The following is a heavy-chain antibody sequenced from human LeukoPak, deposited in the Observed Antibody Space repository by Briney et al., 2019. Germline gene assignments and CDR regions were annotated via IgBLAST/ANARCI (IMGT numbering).Heavy chain of an antibody. J-gene: IGHJ5*02. CDR3: ARVAYYDSSGYPHGFDP. D-gene: IGHD3-22*01. CDR2: INPSGGST. CDR1: GYTFTSYY. Sequence: GASVKVSCKASGYTFTSYYMHWVRQAPGQGLEWMGIINPSGGSTSYAQKFQGRVTMTRDTSTSTVYMELSSLRSEDTAMYYCARVAYYDSSGYPHGFDPWGQGTLVTVSS. V-gene: IGHV1-46*01.